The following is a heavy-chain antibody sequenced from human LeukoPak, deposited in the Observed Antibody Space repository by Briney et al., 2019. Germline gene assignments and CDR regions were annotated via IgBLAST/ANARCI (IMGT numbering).Heavy chain of an antibody. CDR1: GFTFSSYG. J-gene: IGHJ4*02. V-gene: IGHV3-30*02. CDR3: ARDLWYGSGSSYFDY. D-gene: IGHD3-10*01. Sequence: GGSLRLSCAASGFTFSSYGMHWVRQAPGKGLEWVAFIRYDGSNKYYADSVKGRFTISRDNSKNTLYLQMNSLRAEDTAVYYCARDLWYGSGSSYFDYWGQGTLVTVSS. CDR2: IRYDGSNK.